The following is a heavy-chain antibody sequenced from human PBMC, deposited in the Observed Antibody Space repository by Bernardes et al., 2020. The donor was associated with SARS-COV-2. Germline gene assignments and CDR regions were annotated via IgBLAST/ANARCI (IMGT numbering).Heavy chain of an antibody. CDR2: IYYSGST. CDR3: ARDKGGSGYYDY. CDR1: GGSISSHY. V-gene: IGHV4-59*11. Sequence: SETLSLTCTVSGGSISSHYWSWIRQPPGKGLEWIGYIYYSGSTNYNPSLKSRVTISVDTSKNQFSLKLSSVTAADTAVYYCARDKGGSGYYDYWGQGTLVTVSS. J-gene: IGHJ4*02. D-gene: IGHD3-22*01.